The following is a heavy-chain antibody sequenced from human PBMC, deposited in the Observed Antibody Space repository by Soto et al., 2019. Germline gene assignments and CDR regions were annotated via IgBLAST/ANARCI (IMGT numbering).Heavy chain of an antibody. J-gene: IGHJ4*02. CDR3: AKDLTSVVFLAYARLDD. D-gene: IGHD3-10*02. CDR1: GFTFNRHC. CDR2: ISNDVGAK. Sequence: PXESLSLSCVGSGFTFNRHCIHWVRQAPGKGLEWMAVISNDVGAKFYADSVKGRFSISRDNSKNTVYLEMNSLRPDDTAVYYCAKDLTSVVFLAYARLDDWGQGTLVTVSS. V-gene: IGHV3-30*18.